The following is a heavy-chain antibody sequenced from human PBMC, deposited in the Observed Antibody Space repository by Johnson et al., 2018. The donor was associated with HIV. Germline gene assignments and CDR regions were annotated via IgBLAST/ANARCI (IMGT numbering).Heavy chain of an antibody. CDR1: GFTFSSYT. D-gene: IGHD2-21*01. Sequence: QVQLVESGGGVVQPGRSLRLSCAASGFTFSSYTMHWVRQAPGKGLEWVAVISYDGSNKYYGDSVKGRFTISRDNSKNTLFLQMNSLRAEDTAMYFCARGGPFHAFDIWGHGTTVTVSS. CDR3: ARGGPFHAFDI. V-gene: IGHV3-30-3*01. J-gene: IGHJ3*02. CDR2: ISYDGSNK.